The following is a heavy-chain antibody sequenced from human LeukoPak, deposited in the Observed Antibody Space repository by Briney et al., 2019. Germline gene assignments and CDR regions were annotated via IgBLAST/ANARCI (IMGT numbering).Heavy chain of an antibody. V-gene: IGHV3-74*01. CDR1: GFTFSSYW. CDR3: ARDGSGYCSGGSCYGGTWFDP. J-gene: IGHJ5*02. CDR2: INSDGSST. D-gene: IGHD2-15*01. Sequence: TGGSLRLSCAASGFTFSSYWMHWVRQAPGKGLVWVSRINSDGSSTSYADSVKGRFTISRDNAKNKLYLQMNSLRAEDTAVYSCARDGSGYCSGGSCYGGTWFDPWGQGTLVTVSS.